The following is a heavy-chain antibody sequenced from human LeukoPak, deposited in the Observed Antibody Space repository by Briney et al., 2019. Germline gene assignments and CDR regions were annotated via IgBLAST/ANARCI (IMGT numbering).Heavy chain of an antibody. CDR1: GDSVSGYY. V-gene: IGHV4-59*08. J-gene: IGHJ4*02. CDR2: IFSSGST. Sequence: SETLSLTCTVSGDSVSGYYWNWIRQPPGKGLEWIGYIFSSGSTDYNPSLKSRVTISVDTSRNLFSLSLTSVTAADTAVYYCGRHFGGASGGYYTDYWGQGTLVTVSS. CDR3: GRHFGGASGGYYTDY. D-gene: IGHD3-10*01.